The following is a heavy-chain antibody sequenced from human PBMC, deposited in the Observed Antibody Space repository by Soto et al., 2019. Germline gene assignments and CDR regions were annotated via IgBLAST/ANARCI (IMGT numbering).Heavy chain of an antibody. J-gene: IGHJ3*02. V-gene: IGHV3-9*01. CDR3: AKGETPHLPAGAFDI. D-gene: IGHD6-13*01. Sequence: EVQLVESGGGLVQPGRSLSLSCAASGFTVDDYAMYWVLKAPGQGLESVSRISWNSGSIGYADSVKGRFTISRDNAKNSVYLQMNSLRAEDTALYYCAKGETPHLPAGAFDIWGQGTMVTVSS. CDR1: GFTVDDYA. CDR2: ISWNSGSI.